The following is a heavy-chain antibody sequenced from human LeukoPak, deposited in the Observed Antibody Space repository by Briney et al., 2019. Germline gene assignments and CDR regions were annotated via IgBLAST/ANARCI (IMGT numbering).Heavy chain of an antibody. CDR3: ARLRGTSGYYYGMDV. J-gene: IGHJ6*02. Sequence: PSETLSLTCTVSGGSNSSYYWIWVRQPRGKGLECIGYIYYSGSTNYHPSLKSRVTISVDTSKHPFSLKLSSVTAADTAMYYCARLRGTSGYYYGMDVWGQGTTVTVSS. V-gene: IGHV4-59*08. CDR1: GGSNSSYY. CDR2: IYYSGST. D-gene: IGHD1-26*01.